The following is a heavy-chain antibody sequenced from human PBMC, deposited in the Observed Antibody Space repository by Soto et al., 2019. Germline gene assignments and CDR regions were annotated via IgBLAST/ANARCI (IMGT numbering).Heavy chain of an antibody. V-gene: IGHV4-31*03. D-gene: IGHD3-3*02. CDR2: IYYSGST. CDR3: ARAPYIFYYYYMDV. J-gene: IGHJ6*03. Sequence: QVQLQESGPGLVKPSQTLSLTCTVSGGSISSGGYYWSWIRQHPGKGLEWIGYIYYSGSTYYNPSLKSRFTISVDTSKNQFSRKLSSVTAADTAVYYCARAPYIFYYYYMDVWGKGTTVTVSS. CDR1: GGSISSGGYY.